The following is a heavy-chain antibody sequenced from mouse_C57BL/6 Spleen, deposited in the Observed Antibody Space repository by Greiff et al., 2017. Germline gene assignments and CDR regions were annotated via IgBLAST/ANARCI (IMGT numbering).Heavy chain of an antibody. Sequence: VQLQQPGAELVKPGASVKMSCKASGYTFTSYWITWVKQRPGQGLEWIGDIYPGSGSTNYNEKFKSKATMTVDTSSSTAYMQLSSLTSDDSAVYYCARSGDYCSYSAMDYWGQGTSVTVSS. V-gene: IGHV1-55*01. CDR3: ARSGDYCSYSAMDY. CDR1: GYTFTSYW. J-gene: IGHJ4*01. CDR2: IYPGSGST. D-gene: IGHD2-12*01.